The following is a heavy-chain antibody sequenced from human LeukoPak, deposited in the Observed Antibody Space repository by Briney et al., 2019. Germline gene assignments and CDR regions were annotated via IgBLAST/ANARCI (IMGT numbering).Heavy chain of an antibody. CDR2: ISGSGGST. D-gene: IGHD3-22*01. CDR1: GFTFSSYG. J-gene: IGHJ6*03. Sequence: GGSLRLSCAASGFTFSSYGMSWVRQAPGKGLEWVSAISGSGGSTYYAGSVKGRFTISRDNSRNTLYLQMNSLRAEDTAVYYCAKDSLGVYYDSSGYKYYYYYMDVWGKGTTVTISS. CDR3: AKDSLGVYYDSSGYKYYYYYMDV. V-gene: IGHV3-23*01.